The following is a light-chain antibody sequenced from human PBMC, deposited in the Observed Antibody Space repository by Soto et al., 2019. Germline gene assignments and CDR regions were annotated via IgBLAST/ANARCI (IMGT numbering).Light chain of an antibody. CDR3: LQHNSYPLT. CDR1: QSVSSSY. V-gene: IGKV3-20*01. CDR2: GAS. J-gene: IGKJ4*01. Sequence: EIVLTQSPGTLSLSPGERATLSCGASQSVSSSYLAWYQQKPGQAPRLLIYGASSRATGIPDRFSGSGSGTDFTLTISRLEPEDFAVYYCLQHNSYPLTFGGGTKVDIK.